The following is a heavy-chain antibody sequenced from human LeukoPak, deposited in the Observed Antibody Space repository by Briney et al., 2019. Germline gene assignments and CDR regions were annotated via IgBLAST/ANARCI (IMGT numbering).Heavy chain of an antibody. CDR1: GGPIINHY. Sequence: SETLSLTCSVSGGPIINHYWSWIRQPPGKGLEWLGYISNSGSTDYNAFLRSRVTISINTSKNQFSLKLTSVTAADSAVYYCVRDALEGYYSYYYMDVWGRGTTVTVSS. V-gene: IGHV4-59*11. D-gene: IGHD1-1*01. CDR3: VRDALEGYYSYYYMDV. CDR2: ISNSGST. J-gene: IGHJ6*03.